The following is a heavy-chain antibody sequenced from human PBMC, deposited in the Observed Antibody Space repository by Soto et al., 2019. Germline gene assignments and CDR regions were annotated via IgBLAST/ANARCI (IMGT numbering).Heavy chain of an antibody. CDR3: AKTTDGWFSAFEI. CDR1: GFVFSSYG. Sequence: PGGSLRLSCAASGFVFSSYGMSWVRQAPGKGLEWVSAISGSGTTAYYADSVKGRFIFSRDNPKNTMYLQMNSLRAEDTAVYFCAKTTDGWFSAFEIWGQGTVVTVS. J-gene: IGHJ3*02. V-gene: IGHV3-23*01. CDR2: ISGSGTTA. D-gene: IGHD6-19*01.